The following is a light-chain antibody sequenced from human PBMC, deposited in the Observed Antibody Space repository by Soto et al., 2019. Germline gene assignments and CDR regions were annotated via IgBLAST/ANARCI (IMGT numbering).Light chain of an antibody. V-gene: IGLV2-14*01. Sequence: QSVLTQPASVSGSPGQSITISCTGTSSDVGGYNFVSWYQQHPGKAPKLMIFEVNNRPSGVSNRFSGSKSGNTASLTISGLQPEDEADYYCSSWTSSTTQVLGGGTKLTVL. CDR2: EVN. CDR1: SSDVGGYNF. CDR3: SSWTSSTTQV. J-gene: IGLJ2*01.